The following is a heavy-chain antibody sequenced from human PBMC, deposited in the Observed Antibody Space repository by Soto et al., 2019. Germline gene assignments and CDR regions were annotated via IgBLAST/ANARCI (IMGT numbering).Heavy chain of an antibody. V-gene: IGHV1-2*02. D-gene: IGHD2-15*01. Sequence: ASVKVSCKASGYTFTGYYMHWVRQAPGQGLEWMGWINPNSGGTNYAQKFQGRVTMTRDTSISTAYMELSRLRSDDTAVYYCAKPSSPYCSGGSCYAPLYYCGMDVWGKGTTVTVYS. CDR2: INPNSGGT. J-gene: IGHJ6*04. CDR3: AKPSSPYCSGGSCYAPLYYCGMDV. CDR1: GYTFTGYY.